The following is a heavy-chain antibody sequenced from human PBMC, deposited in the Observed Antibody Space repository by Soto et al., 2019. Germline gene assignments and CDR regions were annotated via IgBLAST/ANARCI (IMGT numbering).Heavy chain of an antibody. CDR1: GGSFSGYY. V-gene: IGHV4-34*01. CDR2: INHSGST. Sequence: SETLSLTCAVYGGSFSGYYWSWIRQPPGKGLEWIGEINHSGSTNYNPSLKSRVTISVDTSKNQFSLKLSSVTAADTAVYYCARGRLRQLNYYYYYYGMDVWGQGTTVTVS. J-gene: IGHJ6*02. CDR3: ARGRLRQLNYYYYYYGMDV. D-gene: IGHD6-13*01.